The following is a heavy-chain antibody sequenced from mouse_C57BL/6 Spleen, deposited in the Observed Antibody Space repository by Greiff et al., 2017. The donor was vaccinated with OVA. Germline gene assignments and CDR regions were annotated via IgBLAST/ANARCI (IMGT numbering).Heavy chain of an antibody. CDR1: GYTFTDYE. CDR2: IDPETGGT. Sequence: QVHVKQSGAELVRPGASVTLSCKASGYTFTDYEMHWVKQTPVHGLESIGAIDPETGGTAYNQKFKGKAILTADKSSSTAYMELRSLTSEDSAVYYCTREGGYPAWFAYWGQGTLVTVSA. J-gene: IGHJ3*01. CDR3: TREGGYPAWFAY. V-gene: IGHV1-15*01.